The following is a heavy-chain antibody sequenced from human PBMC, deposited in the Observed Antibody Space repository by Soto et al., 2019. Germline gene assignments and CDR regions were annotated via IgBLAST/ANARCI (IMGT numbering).Heavy chain of an antibody. CDR3: ARGGGVGVAGSAAFDM. Sequence: QLHLVQSGAVVKKPGASVTVSCSASGYPVTAYYMHWVRQAPGRGLEWMGGINPATGAAKYTQTFQGRVTMTRDTSTSTVSMELCGLTSEDTAVFYCARGGGVGVAGSAAFDMWGQGTLVTVYS. J-gene: IGHJ3*02. CDR2: INPATGAA. V-gene: IGHV1-2*02. CDR1: GYPVTAYY. D-gene: IGHD3-3*01.